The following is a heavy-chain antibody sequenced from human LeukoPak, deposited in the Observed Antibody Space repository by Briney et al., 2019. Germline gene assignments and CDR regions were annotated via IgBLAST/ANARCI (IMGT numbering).Heavy chain of an antibody. Sequence: GGSLRLSCAASGFTFSSYAMSWVRQAPGKGLEWVSAISGSGSTYYADSVKGRFTISRDNSKNTLYLQMNSLRAEDTAVYHCAKQYSSSWHYFDYWGQGALVTVSS. V-gene: IGHV3-23*01. J-gene: IGHJ4*02. CDR3: AKQYSSSWHYFDY. CDR1: GFTFSSYA. D-gene: IGHD6-13*01. CDR2: ISGSGST.